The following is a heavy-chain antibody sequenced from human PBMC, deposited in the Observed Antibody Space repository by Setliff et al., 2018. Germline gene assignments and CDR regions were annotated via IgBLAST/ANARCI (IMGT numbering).Heavy chain of an antibody. CDR1: GYTFTSYG. CDR3: ARTTRSYFDY. Sequence: ASVKVSCKASGYTFTSYGITWVRQAPGQGLEWMGWISAYNGNTNYAQKLQGRVTITTDESTSTAYMELSSLRSEDTAVYYCARTTRSYFDYWGQGTLVTVSS. CDR2: ISAYNGNT. V-gene: IGHV1-18*01. J-gene: IGHJ4*02. D-gene: IGHD4-17*01.